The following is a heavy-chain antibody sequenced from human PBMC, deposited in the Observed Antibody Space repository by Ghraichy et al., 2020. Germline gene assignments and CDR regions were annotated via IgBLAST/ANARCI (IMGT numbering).Heavy chain of an antibody. CDR3: ATDRRLLALFY. J-gene: IGHJ4*02. Sequence: ASVKVSCKVSGYTFTEISIHWVRLAPGKGLEWMGYFNPEGHETLYARKFQGRVTMTEDTSTDTAYMELSSLRSEDTAVYFCATDRRLLALFYWGQGTLVTVSS. V-gene: IGHV1-24*01. CDR1: GYTFTEIS. CDR2: FNPEGHET.